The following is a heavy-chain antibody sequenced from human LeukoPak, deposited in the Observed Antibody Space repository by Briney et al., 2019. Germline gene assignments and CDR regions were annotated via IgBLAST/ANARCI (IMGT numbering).Heavy chain of an antibody. Sequence: GSLRLSCAASGITFSSYAMSWVRQAPGKGLEWVSAISGSGGSTYYADSVKGRFTISRDNSKNTLYLQMNSLRAEDTAVYYCAKVGFDWLSIERFDYWGQGTLVTVSS. V-gene: IGHV3-23*01. J-gene: IGHJ4*02. D-gene: IGHD3-9*01. CDR3: AKVGFDWLSIERFDY. CDR1: GITFSSYA. CDR2: ISGSGGST.